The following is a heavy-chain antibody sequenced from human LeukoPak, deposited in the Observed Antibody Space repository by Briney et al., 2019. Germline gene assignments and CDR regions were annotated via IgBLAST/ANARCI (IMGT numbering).Heavy chain of an antibody. V-gene: IGHV3-53*01. CDR3: AKMEAWTTVTGSGVDY. CDR1: GFTVSSNY. D-gene: IGHD4-17*01. Sequence: GGSLRLSCAASGFTVSSNYMSWVRQAPGKGLEWVSVIYSDGSTYYADSVKGRLTISRDNAKNTLYLQMNSLRAEDTAVHYCAKMEAWTTVTGSGVDYWGQGTLVTVSS. J-gene: IGHJ4*02. CDR2: IYSDGST.